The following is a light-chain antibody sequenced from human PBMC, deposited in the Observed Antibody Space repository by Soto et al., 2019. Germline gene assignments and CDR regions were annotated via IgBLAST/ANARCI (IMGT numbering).Light chain of an antibody. CDR1: HSVSSN. V-gene: IGKV3-15*01. J-gene: IGKJ1*01. Sequence: MKQSPATLSVSTGERATLSCRASHSVSSNLAWYQQKPGQAPRLLIYGASTRATGIPARFSGSGSGTEFTLTISSLQSEDFAVYYCQQYNNWPPWTFGQGTNVAI. CDR2: GAS. CDR3: QQYNNWPPWT.